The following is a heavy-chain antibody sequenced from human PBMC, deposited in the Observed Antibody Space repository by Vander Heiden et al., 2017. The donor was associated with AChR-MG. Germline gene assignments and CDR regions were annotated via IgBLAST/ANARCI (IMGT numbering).Heavy chain of an antibody. V-gene: IGHV3-9*01. CDR2: ISWNSGSI. CDR3: AKDIWGSSSWGFDAFDI. CDR1: AFSFHAHA. D-gene: IGHD6-13*01. Sequence: VQLVESGGGLVQPGRSLRLSCAASAFSFHAHAMHWVRQAPGKGLEWVSGISWNSGSIGYADSVKGRFTISRDNAKKSLYLQMNSLRAEDTALYYCAKDIWGSSSWGFDAFDIWGQGTMVTVSS. J-gene: IGHJ3*02.